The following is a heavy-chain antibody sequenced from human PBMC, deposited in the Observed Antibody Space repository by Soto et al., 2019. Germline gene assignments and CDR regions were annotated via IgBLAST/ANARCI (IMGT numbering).Heavy chain of an antibody. V-gene: IGHV1-3*04. J-gene: IGHJ5*02. CDR3: VRRHVSATGIDWFDP. CDR2: INTANGDT. Sequence: ASVQVSCKASGYTFTSYGIHWVRQAPGKRLEWMGWINTANGDTKYSPKFQGRVTITRYTSASTAYMELSSLRSEDTAVYYCVRRHVSATGIDWFDPWGQGTLVTVSS. D-gene: IGHD6-13*01. CDR1: GYTFTSYG.